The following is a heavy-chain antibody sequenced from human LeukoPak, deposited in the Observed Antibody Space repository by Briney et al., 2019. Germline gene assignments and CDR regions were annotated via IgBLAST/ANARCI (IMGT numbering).Heavy chain of an antibody. V-gene: IGHV5-51*01. J-gene: IGHJ6*02. D-gene: IGHD3-3*01. Sequence: GESLKISCKGSGYSFTSYWIGWVRQMPGKGLELMGIIYPGDSDTGYSPSFQGQVTISVDKSISTAYLQWSSLKASDTAMYYCARASTIFGVVYGMDVWGQGTTVTVSS. CDR1: GYSFTSYW. CDR2: IYPGDSDT. CDR3: ARASTIFGVVYGMDV.